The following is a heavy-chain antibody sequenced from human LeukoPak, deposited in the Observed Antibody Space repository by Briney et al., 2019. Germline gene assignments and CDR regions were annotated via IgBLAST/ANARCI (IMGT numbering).Heavy chain of an antibody. Sequence: GASVKVSCKTSGYPFTTWEINWVRQAAGQGLEWMGWVHPNGGNTAYAQKFQGRVTTTRDTSISTAYMELSGLTSVDTAVYFCARGPRNDPWGQGTLVTVSS. V-gene: IGHV1-8*01. CDR3: ARGPRNDP. CDR1: GYPFTTWE. J-gene: IGHJ5*02. D-gene: IGHD1-14*01. CDR2: VHPNGGNT.